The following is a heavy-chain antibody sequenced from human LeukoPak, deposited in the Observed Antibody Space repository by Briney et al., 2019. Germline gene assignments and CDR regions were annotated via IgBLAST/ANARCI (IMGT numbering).Heavy chain of an antibody. CDR1: GFTFSSYS. V-gene: IGHV3-48*04. D-gene: IGHD2-21*02. Sequence: GGSLRLSCAASGFTFSSYSMNWVRQAPGKGLEWVSYISSSSSTIYYADSVKGRFTISRDNAKNSLYLQMNSLRAEDTAVYYCQTFIVVVTAIPHTPMDVWGKGTTVTVSS. CDR2: ISSSSSTI. CDR3: QTFIVVVTAIPHTPMDV. J-gene: IGHJ6*04.